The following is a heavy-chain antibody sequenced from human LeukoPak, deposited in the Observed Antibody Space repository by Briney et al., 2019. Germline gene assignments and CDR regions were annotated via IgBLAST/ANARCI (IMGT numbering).Heavy chain of an antibody. V-gene: IGHV1-18*01. CDR1: GYTFTSYG. J-gene: IGHJ6*02. Sequence: SVKVSCKASGYTFTSYGISWVRQAPGQGLEWMGWISAYNGNTNYAQKLQGRVTMTTDTSTSTAYMELRSLRSDDTAVYYCARDHGYSSSWYHNYYYYYGMDVWGQGTTVTVSS. CDR3: ARDHGYSSSWYHNYYYYYGMDV. D-gene: IGHD6-13*01. CDR2: ISAYNGNT.